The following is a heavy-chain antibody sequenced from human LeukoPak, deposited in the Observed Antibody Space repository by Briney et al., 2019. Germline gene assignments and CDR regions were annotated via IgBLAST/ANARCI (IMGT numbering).Heavy chain of an antibody. CDR1: GGSISSSSYY. V-gene: IGHV4-39*01. CDR2: IYYSGST. J-gene: IGHJ5*02. CDR3: ARQGGIQLWFRGRWFDP. Sequence: PSETLSLTCTVSGGSISSSSYYWGWIRQPPGKGLEWIGSIYYSGSTYYNPSLKSRVTISVDTSKNQFSLKLSPVTAADTAVYYCARQGGIQLWFRGRWFDPWGQGTLVTVSS. D-gene: IGHD5-18*01.